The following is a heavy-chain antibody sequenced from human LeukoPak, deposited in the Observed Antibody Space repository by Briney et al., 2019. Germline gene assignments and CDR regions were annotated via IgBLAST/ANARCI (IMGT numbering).Heavy chain of an antibody. CDR3: VRQRTSSWLDS. CDR1: DGSFSGDI. D-gene: IGHD6-13*01. V-gene: IGHV4-39*01. Sequence: QSSETLSLTCAVSDGSFSGDIWTWIRQPPGKGLEWIGSIYYSGSTYYNPSLKSRVTISVDTSKNQFSLKVSSVTAADTAVYYCVRQRTSSWLDSWGQGTLVTVSS. J-gene: IGHJ4*02. CDR2: IYYSGST.